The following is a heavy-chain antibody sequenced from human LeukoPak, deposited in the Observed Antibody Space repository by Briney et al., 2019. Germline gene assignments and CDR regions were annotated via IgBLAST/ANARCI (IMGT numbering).Heavy chain of an antibody. J-gene: IGHJ4*02. CDR3: ARVIVSSDYYGSGSYYDY. V-gene: IGHV3-21*01. CDR2: ISSSSSYI. D-gene: IGHD3-10*01. Sequence: GGSLRLSCAASGFTFSSYWMHWVRQAPGKGLEWVSSISSSSSYIYYADSVKGRFTISRDNAKNSLYLQMNSLRAEDTAVYYCARVIVSSDYYGSGSYYDYWGQGTLVTVSS. CDR1: GFTFSSYW.